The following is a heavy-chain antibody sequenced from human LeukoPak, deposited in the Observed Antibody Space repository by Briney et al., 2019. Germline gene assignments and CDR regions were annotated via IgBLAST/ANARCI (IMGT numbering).Heavy chain of an antibody. Sequence: SETLSLTCTVSGGSITDYYWRWIRHSSGKGLEWIGYMYYSGSAYYSPSLKTRVTISVDTSKNQFSLKLTSVTAADTAVYYCARDSPDILTGYAYYYYYYGMDVWGQGTTVTVSS. D-gene: IGHD3-9*01. V-gene: IGHV4-59*12. CDR1: GGSITDYY. CDR2: MYYSGSA. J-gene: IGHJ6*02. CDR3: ARDSPDILTGYAYYYYYYGMDV.